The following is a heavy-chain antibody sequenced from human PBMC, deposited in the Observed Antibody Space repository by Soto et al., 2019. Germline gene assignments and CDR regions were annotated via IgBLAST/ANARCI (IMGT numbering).Heavy chain of an antibody. D-gene: IGHD4-17*01. J-gene: IGHJ6*03. CDR2: ISGSGGST. Sequence: GGSLRLSCAASGFTFSSYAMSWVRQAPGKGLEWVSAISGSGGSTYYADSVKGRFTISRDNSKNTLYLQMNSLRAEDTAVYYCARDRGDYSDERDYYYYMDVWGKGTTVTVSS. CDR1: GFTFSSYA. CDR3: ARDRGDYSDERDYYYYMDV. V-gene: IGHV3-23*01.